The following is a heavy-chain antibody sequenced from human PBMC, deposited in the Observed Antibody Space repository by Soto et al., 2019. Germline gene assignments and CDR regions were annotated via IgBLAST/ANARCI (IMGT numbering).Heavy chain of an antibody. Sequence: SLRLSCAASGFTFSSYGMHWVRQAPGKGLEWVAVISYDGSNKYYADSVKGRFTISRDNSKNTLYLQMNSLRAEDTAVYYCAKDPVVTMIGFYGMDVWGQGTTVTVSS. CDR1: GFTFSSYG. CDR2: ISYDGSNK. CDR3: AKDPVVTMIGFYGMDV. J-gene: IGHJ6*02. V-gene: IGHV3-30*18. D-gene: IGHD3-22*01.